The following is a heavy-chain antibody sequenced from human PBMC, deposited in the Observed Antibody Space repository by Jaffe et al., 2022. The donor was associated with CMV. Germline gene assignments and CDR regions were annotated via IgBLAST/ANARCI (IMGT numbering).Heavy chain of an antibody. V-gene: IGHV4-4*07. CDR3: ARAGGGRLGSIAARPRSMRYYYYGMDV. CDR2: IYTSGST. D-gene: IGHD6-6*01. Sequence: QVQLQESGPGLVKPSETLSLTCTVSGGSISSYYWSWIRQPAGKGLEWIGRIYTSGSTNYNPSLKSRVTMSVDTSKNQFSLKLSSVTAADTAVYYCARAGGGRLGSIAARPRSMRYYYYGMDVWGQGTTVTVSS. CDR1: GGSISSYY. J-gene: IGHJ6*02.